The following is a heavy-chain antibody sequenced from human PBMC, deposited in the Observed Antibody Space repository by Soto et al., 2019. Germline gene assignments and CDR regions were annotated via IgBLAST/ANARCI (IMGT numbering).Heavy chain of an antibody. V-gene: IGHV1-46*01. Sequence: ASVKVSCKASGYIFTNYYIHWVRQAPGQGLEWMAIINPNGGSTNCAQEFQGRITLTRDTSTSTVYMDLSSLTSEDTAVYYCARRYCQRDKWGQGTLVTVSS. J-gene: IGHJ1*01. D-gene: IGHD2-8*02. CDR3: ARRYCQRDK. CDR1: GYIFTNYY. CDR2: INPNGGST.